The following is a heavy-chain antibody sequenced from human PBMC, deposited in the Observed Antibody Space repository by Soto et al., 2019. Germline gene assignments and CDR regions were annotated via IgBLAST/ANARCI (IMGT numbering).Heavy chain of an antibody. CDR2: MNPNSGNT. Sequence: ASVKVSCKASGYTFTIYDINWVLQATGQGLEWMGWMNPNSGNTGYAQKFQGRVTMTRNTSISTAYMELSSLRSEDTAVYYCASWTAADYAFDIWGQGTMVTVS. V-gene: IGHV1-8*01. CDR1: GYTFTIYD. J-gene: IGHJ3*02. CDR3: ASWTAADYAFDI. D-gene: IGHD6-13*01.